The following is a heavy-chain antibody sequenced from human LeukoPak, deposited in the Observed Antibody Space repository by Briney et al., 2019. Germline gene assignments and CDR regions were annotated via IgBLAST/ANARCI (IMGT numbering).Heavy chain of an antibody. D-gene: IGHD3-9*01. V-gene: IGHV3-30*18. Sequence: PGRSLRLSCAASGFTFSSYGMHWVRQAPGKGLEWVAVISYDGSNKYYADSVKGRFTISRDNSKNTLYLQMNSLRAEDTAVYYCAKVTISESYFDYWGQGTLVTVSS. CDR3: AKVTISESYFDY. CDR1: GFTFSSYG. CDR2: ISYDGSNK. J-gene: IGHJ4*02.